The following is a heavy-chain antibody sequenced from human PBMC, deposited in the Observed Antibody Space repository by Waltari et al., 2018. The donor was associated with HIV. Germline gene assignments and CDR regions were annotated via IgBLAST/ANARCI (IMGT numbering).Heavy chain of an antibody. CDR3: ARDPSFSGWSPNYWYGMDV. CDR2: ISYDGSNI. V-gene: IGHV3-30*01. CDR1: GFTFSSYA. D-gene: IGHD6-19*01. Sequence: QVHLVQSGGGVVQPGRSLRLSCAASGFTFSSYAMYWVRQAPGKGLEWVALISYDGSNIYYADSVKGRFSISRDNSKNTLYLQMNSLRAEDTAVYYCARDPSFSGWSPNYWYGMDVWGQGTTVTVSS. J-gene: IGHJ6*02.